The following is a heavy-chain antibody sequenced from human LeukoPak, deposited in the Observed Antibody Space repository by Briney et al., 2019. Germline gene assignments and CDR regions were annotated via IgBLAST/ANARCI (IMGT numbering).Heavy chain of an antibody. D-gene: IGHD3-22*01. CDR1: GDSIFNSLYY. CDR3: ARGSAYYYDSSGYNPLFDY. V-gene: IGHV4-39*07. J-gene: IGHJ4*02. Sequence: SETLSLTCTVSGDSIFNSLYYWGWIRQSPERGLEWIGSMFHSGITYYNPSLKSRVTISVDTSKNQFSLKLSSVTAADTAVYYCARGSAYYYDSSGYNPLFDYWGQGTLVTVSS. CDR2: MFHSGIT.